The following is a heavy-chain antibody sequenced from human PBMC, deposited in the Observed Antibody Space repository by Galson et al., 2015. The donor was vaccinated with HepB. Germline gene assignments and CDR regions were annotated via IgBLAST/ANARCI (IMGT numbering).Heavy chain of an antibody. CDR1: GGTFTSYA. V-gene: IGHV1-69*13. CDR2: IIPMFNTA. Sequence: SVKVSCKASGGTFTSYAITWVRQAPGQGLEWMGGIIPMFNTANYAQKFQDRVTITANESTSTAYMELSSLRSDDTAVYYCARDTAGYYGIDVWGQGTTVTVSS. J-gene: IGHJ6*02. D-gene: IGHD5-18*01. CDR3: ARDTAGYYGIDV.